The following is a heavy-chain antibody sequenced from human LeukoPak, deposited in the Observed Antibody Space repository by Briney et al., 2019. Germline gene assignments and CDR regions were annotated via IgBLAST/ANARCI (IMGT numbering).Heavy chain of an antibody. V-gene: IGHV4-4*09. D-gene: IGHD6-6*01. CDR3: ARLWSVSLSVDY. CDR2: IYTSGST. Sequence: PSETLSLTCTVSGGSIGDYYWSWIRQPPGKGLEWIGYIYTSGSTNYNPSLKSRVTISVDTSKNQFSLKLSSVTAADTAVYYCARLWSVSLSVDYWGQGTLVTVSS. J-gene: IGHJ4*02. CDR1: GGSIGDYY.